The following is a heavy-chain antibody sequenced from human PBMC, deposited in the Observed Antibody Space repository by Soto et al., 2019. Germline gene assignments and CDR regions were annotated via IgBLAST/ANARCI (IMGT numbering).Heavy chain of an antibody. CDR1: GYPFIKYG. CDR3: ATSYDSGFDP. Sequence: QLQLVQSAAEVKKPGASVRVSCKASGYPFIKYGISWIRQAPEQGLEWMGWIKVDSGYTNYAQKFQGRVTMTTDTSSDTAFMELRSLRSDDTAVYYCATSYDSGFDPWGQGTQVSVSS. D-gene: IGHD5-12*01. V-gene: IGHV1-18*04. CDR2: IKVDSGYT. J-gene: IGHJ5*02.